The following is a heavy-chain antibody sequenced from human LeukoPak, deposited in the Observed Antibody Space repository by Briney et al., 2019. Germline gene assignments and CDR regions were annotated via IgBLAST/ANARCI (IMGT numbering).Heavy chain of an antibody. J-gene: IGHJ4*02. CDR2: ITDSGRTI. V-gene: IGHV3-48*03. Sequence: GGSLRLSCAASGFTFSTYEMNWVRQAPGKGLEWVSYITDSGRTIYYADSVKGRFTISRDNAKNSLYLQMNSLRAEDTAVYYCTGNYYGSGSYADFDYWGQGTLVTVSS. D-gene: IGHD3-10*01. CDR3: TGNYYGSGSYADFDY. CDR1: GFTFSTYE.